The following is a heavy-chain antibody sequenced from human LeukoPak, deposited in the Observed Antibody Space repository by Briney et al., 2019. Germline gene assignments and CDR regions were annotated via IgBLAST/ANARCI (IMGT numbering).Heavy chain of an antibody. CDR2: INHSGST. V-gene: IGHV4-39*07. CDR1: GGSISSSPYY. D-gene: IGHD6-13*01. CDR3: AREGTAAACDY. J-gene: IGHJ4*02. Sequence: SETLSLTCTVSGGSISSSPYYWGWIRQPPGKGLGWIGEINHSGSTNYNPSLKSRVTISVDTSKNQFSLKLSSVTAADTAVYYCAREGTAAACDYWGQGTLVTVSS.